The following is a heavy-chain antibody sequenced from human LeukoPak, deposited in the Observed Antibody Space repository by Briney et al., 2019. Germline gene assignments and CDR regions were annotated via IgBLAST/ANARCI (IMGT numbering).Heavy chain of an antibody. D-gene: IGHD3-10*01. J-gene: IGHJ4*02. Sequence: ASVKVSCKPSGYTFTDSYIHWVRQAPGVGLEWMGGISPNNGDTKYAEDFQDRVTMTRDTSISTAYMELTGLTPDDTAVYYCVRSPIGASAYWGRGTLVTVSS. V-gene: IGHV1-2*02. CDR3: VRSPIGASAY. CDR2: ISPNNGDT. CDR1: GYTFTDSY.